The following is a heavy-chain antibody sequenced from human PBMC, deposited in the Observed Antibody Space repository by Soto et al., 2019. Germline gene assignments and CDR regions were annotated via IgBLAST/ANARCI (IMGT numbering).Heavy chain of an antibody. V-gene: IGHV6-1*01. Sequence: KQSQTLSLTCAISGDSVSSNSAAWNWIRQSPSRGLEWLGRTYYRSKWYNDYAVSVKSRITINPDTSKNQFSLQLNSVTPEDTAVYYCARDRDYYDSSGYRPFDYWGQGTLVTVSS. D-gene: IGHD3-22*01. J-gene: IGHJ4*02. CDR3: ARDRDYYDSSGYRPFDY. CDR1: GDSVSSNSAA. CDR2: TYYRSKWYN.